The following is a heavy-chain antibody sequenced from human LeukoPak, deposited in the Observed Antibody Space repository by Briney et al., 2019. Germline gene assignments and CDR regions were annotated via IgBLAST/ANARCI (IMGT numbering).Heavy chain of an antibody. Sequence: SETLSLTCTVSGGSISSSSYFWGWIRQPPGKGLEFIESIYVSGSTYYNPSLKSRVTISVHTSKNQLSLKLNSVTAADTAVYYCARPKYYYGSGTDGAFDVWGQGTMVTVSS. D-gene: IGHD3-10*01. CDR2: IYVSGST. V-gene: IGHV4-39*01. CDR3: ARPKYYYGSGTDGAFDV. J-gene: IGHJ3*01. CDR1: GGSISSSSYF.